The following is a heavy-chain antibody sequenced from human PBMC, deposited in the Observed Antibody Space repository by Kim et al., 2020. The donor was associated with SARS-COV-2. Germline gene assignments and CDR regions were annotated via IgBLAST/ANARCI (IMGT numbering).Heavy chain of an antibody. CDR3: ARQVYGDYVFDY. V-gene: IGHV1-3*01. CDR1: GYTFTSYA. CDR2: INAGNGNT. J-gene: IGHJ4*02. Sequence: ASVKVSCKASGYTFTSYAMHWVRQAPGQRLEWMGWINAGNGNTKYSQKFQGRVTITRDTSASTAYMELSNLRSEDTAVYYCARQVYGDYVFDYWGQGTLV. D-gene: IGHD4-17*01.